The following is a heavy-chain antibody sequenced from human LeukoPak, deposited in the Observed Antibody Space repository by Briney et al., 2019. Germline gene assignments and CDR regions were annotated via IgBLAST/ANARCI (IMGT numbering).Heavy chain of an antibody. CDR3: ATPTANFWSALGLDY. CDR1: GFTVSSNY. Sequence: GGSLRLSCAASGFTVSSNYMSWVRQAPGKGLEWVSIIYSGGSTYYADSVKGRFTISRDNSKNTLYLQMNSLRAEDTAVYYCATPTANFWSALGLDYWGQGTLVTVSS. CDR2: IYSGGST. V-gene: IGHV3-66*01. D-gene: IGHD3-3*01. J-gene: IGHJ4*02.